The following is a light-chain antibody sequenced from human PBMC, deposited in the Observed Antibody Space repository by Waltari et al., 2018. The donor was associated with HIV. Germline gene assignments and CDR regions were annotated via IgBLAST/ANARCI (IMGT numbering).Light chain of an antibody. CDR2: EVT. CDR1: NSDVGGYNF. CDR3: SSYTSTTTIV. Sequence: QSALTQPASVSGSPGQSITISCTGTNSDVGGYNFVSWYQQHPGKAPKRLIFEVTNRPSWIASRCSGSKSGNTAAMTISGLQAEDEADYYCSSYTSTTTIVFGGGTKVTVL. J-gene: IGLJ2*01. V-gene: IGLV2-14*01.